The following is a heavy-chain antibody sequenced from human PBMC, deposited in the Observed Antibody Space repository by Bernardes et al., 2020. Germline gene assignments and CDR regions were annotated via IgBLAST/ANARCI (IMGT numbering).Heavy chain of an antibody. V-gene: IGHV3-11*06. CDR1: GFTFRDYH. D-gene: IGHD3-22*01. Sequence: GGSLRLSCAASGFTFRDYHMSWSRQAPGKGLEWPSYISSRSTYTNYADSVRGRFTISRDDAKDSLYLQMYSLGAEDTAVYYCARDWHYYDLMSGSGFEYWGQGTLVTVSS. J-gene: IGHJ4*02. CDR2: ISSRSTYT. CDR3: ARDWHYYDLMSGSGFEY.